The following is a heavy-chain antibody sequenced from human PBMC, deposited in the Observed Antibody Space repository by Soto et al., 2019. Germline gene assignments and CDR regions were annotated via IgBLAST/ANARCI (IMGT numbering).Heavy chain of an antibody. CDR2: ISYDGSNK. Sequence: ESGGGVVQPGRSLRLSCAASGFTFSGFAMHWVRQAPGKGLEWVAVISYDGSNKYYADSVKGRFTISRDNSKNTLYVQMNSLRAEDTAVYYCARFKGCSGGSCYSHFDYWGQGTLVTVSS. D-gene: IGHD2-15*01. J-gene: IGHJ4*02. CDR3: ARFKGCSGGSCYSHFDY. CDR1: GFTFSGFA. V-gene: IGHV3-30-3*01.